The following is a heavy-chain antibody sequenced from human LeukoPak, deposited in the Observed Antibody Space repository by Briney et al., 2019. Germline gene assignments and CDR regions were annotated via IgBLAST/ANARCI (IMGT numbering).Heavy chain of an antibody. CDR1: GFTFSSYA. CDR3: AKDERGYSYGLFDY. Sequence: GGSLRLSCAASGFTFSSYAMSWVRQAPGKGLEWVSAISGSGGRTYYADSVKGRFTISRDNSKNTLYLQMNSLRAEDTAVYYCAKDERGYSYGLFDYWGQGTLVTVSS. V-gene: IGHV3-23*01. J-gene: IGHJ4*02. CDR2: ISGSGGRT. D-gene: IGHD5-18*01.